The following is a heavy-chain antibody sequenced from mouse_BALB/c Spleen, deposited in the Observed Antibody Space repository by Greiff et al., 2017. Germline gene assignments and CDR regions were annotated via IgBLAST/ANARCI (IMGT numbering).Heavy chain of an antibody. Sequence: QVQLQQPGAELVKPGAPVKLSCKASGYTFTSYWMNWVKQRPGRGLEWIGRIDPSDSETHYNQKFKDKATLTVDKSSSTAYIQLSSLTSEDSAVYYCARRYGTNVTYAMDYWGQGTSVTVSS. CDR3: ARRYGTNVTYAMDY. D-gene: IGHD2-1*01. V-gene: IGHV1-69*02. J-gene: IGHJ4*01. CDR2: IDPSDSET. CDR1: GYTFTSYW.